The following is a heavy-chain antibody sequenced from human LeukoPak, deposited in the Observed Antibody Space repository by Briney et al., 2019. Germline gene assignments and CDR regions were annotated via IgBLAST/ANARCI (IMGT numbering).Heavy chain of an antibody. J-gene: IGHJ4*02. CDR2: ISSSSSYI. Sequence: GGSLRLSCAASGFTFSSYSMNWVRQAPGKGLEWVSSISSSSSYIYYADSVKGRFTISRDNAKDSLYLQMNSLRAEDTAVYYCARLGKGFERVDYDFWSGYYIGYWGQGTLVTVSS. CDR1: GFTFSSYS. CDR3: ARLGKGFERVDYDFWSGYYIGY. D-gene: IGHD3-3*01. V-gene: IGHV3-21*01.